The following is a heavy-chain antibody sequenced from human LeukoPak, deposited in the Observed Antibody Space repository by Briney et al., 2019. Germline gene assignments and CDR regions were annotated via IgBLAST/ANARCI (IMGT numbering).Heavy chain of an antibody. CDR3: ANEYSKGDI. CDR1: GFTFSDYN. V-gene: IGHV3-48*01. D-gene: IGHD2/OR15-2a*01. J-gene: IGHJ3*02. Sequence: GGSLRLSCAASGFTFSDYNMNWVRQAPGKGLEWISYISSSSSTINYADSVKGRVTISRDNSKNTLYLQMNSLRAEDTAVYYCANEYSKGDIWGQGTMVTASS. CDR2: ISSSSSTI.